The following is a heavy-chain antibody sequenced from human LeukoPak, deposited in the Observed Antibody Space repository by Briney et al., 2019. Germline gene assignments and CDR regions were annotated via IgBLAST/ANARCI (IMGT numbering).Heavy chain of an antibody. CDR3: ASRKKGMATAGFDY. Sequence: GESLKISCKGSGYIFTTYWIGWVRQMPGKGLEWMGIIYPDDSDTRYSPSFQGHVTISADSTSSTAYLQWSSLKTSDTAIYYCASRKKGMATAGFDYWGQGTLVTASS. CDR1: GYIFTTYW. J-gene: IGHJ4*02. CDR2: IYPDDSDT. D-gene: IGHD5-24*01. V-gene: IGHV5-51*01.